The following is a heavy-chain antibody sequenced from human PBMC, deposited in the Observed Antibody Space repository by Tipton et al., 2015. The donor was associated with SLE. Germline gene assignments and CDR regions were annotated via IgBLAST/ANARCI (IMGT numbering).Heavy chain of an antibody. J-gene: IGHJ5*02. CDR2: IYYTGST. CDR1: GDSITSHY. CDR3: ARDDRSVDSWFDP. V-gene: IGHV4-59*11. D-gene: IGHD2-21*01. Sequence: TLSLTCTVSGDSITSHYWSWIRQAPGKGLEWIGNIYYTGSTNYSPSLKSRVTMSVDTPKNHFSLKLTSVTAADTAVYYCARDDRSVDSWFDPWGPGTLVTVSS.